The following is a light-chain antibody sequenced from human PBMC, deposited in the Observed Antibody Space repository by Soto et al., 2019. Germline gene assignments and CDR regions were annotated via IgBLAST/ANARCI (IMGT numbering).Light chain of an antibody. CDR3: MQALQSLT. CDR2: FGS. V-gene: IGKV2-28*01. Sequence: IVMTQSPLTLPVTPGEPASISCRSSQSLLYNNTYNYLDWYVQKPGQSPQLLIYFGSNRAPGVPDRFSGSGSGTDFTLKINRVEAEDVGTYYCMQALQSLTFGQGTRLENK. CDR1: QSLLYNNTYNY. J-gene: IGKJ5*01.